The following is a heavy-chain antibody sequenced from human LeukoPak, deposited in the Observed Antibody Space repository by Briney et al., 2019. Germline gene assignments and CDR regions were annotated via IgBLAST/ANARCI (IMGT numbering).Heavy chain of an antibody. D-gene: IGHD4-11*01. CDR3: AKDDYRASLDY. CDR2: ITGSGGST. CDR1: GFTFSNYG. J-gene: IGHJ4*02. Sequence: GGSLRLSCAASGFTFSNYGMSWVRQAPGKGLEWVSAITGSGGSTYYADSVKGRFTISRDNSKNTLYLQMNSLRAEDTAVYYCAKDDYRASLDYWGQGTLVTVSS. V-gene: IGHV3-23*01.